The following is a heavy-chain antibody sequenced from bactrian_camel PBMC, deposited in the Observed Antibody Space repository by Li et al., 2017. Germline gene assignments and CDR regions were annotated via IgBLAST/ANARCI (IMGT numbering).Heavy chain of an antibody. CDR2: TSLRVDGST. CDR1: GGSD. D-gene: IGHD7*01. V-gene: IGHV3S60*01. Sequence: VQLVESGGGLVRRGGSLRLSCTTCGGSDVHWYHQGSGRKCECELITSLRVDGSTYYTDSVKGRFSISQDNARNTLYLQMNNLRYEDSAMYYCARSSCIDGTCPVAYRGQGTQVTVS. CDR3: ARSSCIDGTCPVAY. J-gene: IGHJ4*01.